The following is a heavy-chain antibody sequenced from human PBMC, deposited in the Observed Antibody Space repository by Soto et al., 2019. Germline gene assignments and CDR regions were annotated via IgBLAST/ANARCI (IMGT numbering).Heavy chain of an antibody. J-gene: IGHJ5*02. CDR1: GYSITSYC. Sequence: GEALKISCKGSGYSITSYCIGWVRQMPGKGLEWMGIIYPGDSDTRYSPSFQGQVTISADKSISTAYLQWSSLKASDTAMYYRARQRYTIFGSCFEPWGQVTLVPVSS. V-gene: IGHV5-51*01. D-gene: IGHD3-3*01. CDR2: IYPGDSDT. CDR3: ARQRYTIFGSCFEP.